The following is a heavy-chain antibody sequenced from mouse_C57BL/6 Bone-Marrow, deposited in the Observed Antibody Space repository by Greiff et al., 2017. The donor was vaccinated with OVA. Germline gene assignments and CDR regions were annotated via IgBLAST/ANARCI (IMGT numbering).Heavy chain of an antibody. J-gene: IGHJ3*01. CDR3: ANYYGSSYSY. CDR2: ISYDGSN. D-gene: IGHD1-1*01. Sequence: EVQLVESGPGLVKPSQSLSLTCSVTGYSITSGYYWNWIRQFPGNKLEWMGYISYDGSNNYNPSLKNRISITRDTSKNQFFLKLNSVTTEDTATYYCANYYGSSYSYWGQGTLVTVSA. CDR1: GYSITSGYY. V-gene: IGHV3-6*01.